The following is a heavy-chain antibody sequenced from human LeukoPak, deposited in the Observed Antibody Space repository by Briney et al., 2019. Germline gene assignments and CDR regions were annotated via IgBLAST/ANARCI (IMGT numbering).Heavy chain of an antibody. CDR2: ISSNGGST. D-gene: IGHD6-13*01. J-gene: IGHJ6*03. CDR3: ARAGIAAADLYYYYMDV. Sequence: GGSLRLSCAASGFTFSSYAMHWVRQAPGKGLEYVSAISSNGGSTYYANSVKGRFTISRDNSKNTLYLQMGSLRAEDMAVYYCARAGIAAADLYYYYMDVWGKGTTVTVSS. V-gene: IGHV3-64*01. CDR1: GFTFSSYA.